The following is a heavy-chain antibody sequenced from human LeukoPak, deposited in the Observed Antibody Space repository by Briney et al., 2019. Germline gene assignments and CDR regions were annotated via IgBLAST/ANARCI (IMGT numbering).Heavy chain of an antibody. CDR3: AKGLQLRYFDWLYMDV. V-gene: IGHV3-30*02. Sequence: GGSLRLSCAASGFTFSSYGMHWVRQAPGKGLEWVAFIRYDGSNKYYADSVKGRFTISRDNSKNTLYLQINSLRAEDTAVYYCAKGLQLRYFDWLYMDVWGRGTTVTISS. J-gene: IGHJ6*03. CDR2: IRYDGSNK. CDR1: GFTFSSYG. D-gene: IGHD3-9*01.